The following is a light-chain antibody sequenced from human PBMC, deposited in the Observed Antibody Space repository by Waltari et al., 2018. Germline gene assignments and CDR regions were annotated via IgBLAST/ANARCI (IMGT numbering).Light chain of an antibody. V-gene: IGLV2-23*02. Sequence: QSALTQPASVSGSPGQSITISCTGTSRDVGSYTLVPWYQQHPGKAPKLMIYEVSKRPSGVSNRFSGSKSGNTASLTISGLQAEDEADYYCCSYAGSSTLYVFGTGTKVTVL. J-gene: IGLJ1*01. CDR2: EVS. CDR1: SRDVGSYTL. CDR3: CSYAGSSTLYV.